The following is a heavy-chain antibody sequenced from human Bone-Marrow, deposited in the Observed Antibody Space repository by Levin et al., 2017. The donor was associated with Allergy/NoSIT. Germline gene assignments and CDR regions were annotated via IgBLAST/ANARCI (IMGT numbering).Heavy chain of an antibody. CDR1: GFTFSTYW. CDR3: GVTPRRDPFDY. D-gene: IGHD2-21*02. CDR2: IRDDGGET. Sequence: ETLSLTCAASGFTFSTYWMSWVRQAPGKGLEWVANIRDDGGETYYVDSVKGRFTISRDNAKNSLYLQMNSLRVEDTAVYFCGVTPRRDPFDYWGQGTLVTVSS. V-gene: IGHV3-7*01. J-gene: IGHJ4*02.